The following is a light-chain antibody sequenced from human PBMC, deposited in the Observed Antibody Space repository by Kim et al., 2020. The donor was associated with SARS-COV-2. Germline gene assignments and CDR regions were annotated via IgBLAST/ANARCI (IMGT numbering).Light chain of an antibody. CDR1: QSVSSSY. Sequence: EIVLTQSPGTLSLSPGERATLSCRASQSVSSSYLAWYQQKPGQAPRLLIYGASSRATGIPDRFSGSGSGTDFTLTISRLEPEDFAVYYWQQYGSSPWTFGQETKVDIK. J-gene: IGKJ1*01. CDR3: QQYGSSPWT. V-gene: IGKV3-20*01. CDR2: GAS.